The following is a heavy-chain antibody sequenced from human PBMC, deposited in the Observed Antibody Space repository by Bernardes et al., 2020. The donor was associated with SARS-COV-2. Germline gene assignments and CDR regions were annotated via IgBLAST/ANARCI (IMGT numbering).Heavy chain of an antibody. CDR3: ARAHGYGGGDY. CDR2: IWFDGNRQ. Sequence: GGSLRLSCAASGFTFSSHSFHWVRQAPGKGLEWVAIIWFDGNRQYYAGSVKGRFTISRDDSRATLYLQMNNLRVEDTAVYYCARAHGYGGGDYWGQGTLVTVSS. CDR1: GFTFSSHS. D-gene: IGHD4-17*01. J-gene: IGHJ4*02. V-gene: IGHV3-33*01.